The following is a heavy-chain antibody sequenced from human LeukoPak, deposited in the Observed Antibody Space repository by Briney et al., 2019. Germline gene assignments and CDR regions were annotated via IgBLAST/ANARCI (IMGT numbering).Heavy chain of an antibody. D-gene: IGHD3-22*01. CDR2: ISSSGSTI. CDR3: ARDDGDSSGYYYGH. CDR1: GFTFSDYF. Sequence: GGSLRLSCAASGFTFSDYFMSWIRQAQGKGLEWVSNISSSGSTIYYSDSVKGRFTISRDNAKNSLYLQMNSLRAEDTAVYYCARDDGDSSGYYYGHWGQGTLVTVSS. J-gene: IGHJ4*02. V-gene: IGHV3-11*04.